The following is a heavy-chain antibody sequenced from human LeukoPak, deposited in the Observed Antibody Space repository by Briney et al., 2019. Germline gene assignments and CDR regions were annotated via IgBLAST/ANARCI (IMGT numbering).Heavy chain of an antibody. Sequence: KTSETLSLTCTVSGGSISYYYWSWTRRSPGKGLEWIGYIYYSGTTNYNPSLKSRVTISVDTSKNQFSLQLRSVTAADTAVYYCAREDPQTTVPEGMDVWGQGTTVTVSS. CDR3: AREDPQTTVPEGMDV. D-gene: IGHD4-17*01. CDR2: IYYSGTT. J-gene: IGHJ6*02. CDR1: GGSISYYY. V-gene: IGHV4-59*01.